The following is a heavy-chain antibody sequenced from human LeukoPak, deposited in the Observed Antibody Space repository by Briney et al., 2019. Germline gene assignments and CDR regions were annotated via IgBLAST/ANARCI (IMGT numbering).Heavy chain of an antibody. Sequence: GGSLRLSCAASGFTFSNYWMSWVRQAPGKGLEWVANIKQDGSEKYYVDSVKGRFTISRDNAKNSLYLQMNSLRAEDTAVYYCARESVVLRFLEWPLHYFDYWGQGTLVTVSS. CDR1: GFTFSNYW. D-gene: IGHD3-3*01. J-gene: IGHJ4*02. CDR2: IKQDGSEK. V-gene: IGHV3-7*01. CDR3: ARESVVLRFLEWPLHYFDY.